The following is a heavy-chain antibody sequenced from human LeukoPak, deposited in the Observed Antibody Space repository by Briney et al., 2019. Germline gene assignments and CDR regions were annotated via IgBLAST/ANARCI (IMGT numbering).Heavy chain of an antibody. Sequence: GGSLRPSCSASGFTFNEAWMSWVRQAPGKGLEWIGRSKGKTGGGTTDVAAPGQGRFIISRDESKNTLSLQMNSLEIEDTAVYYCTAGGDGTYSSDYWGQGTLVTVS. J-gene: IGHJ4*02. CDR2: SKGKTGGGTT. D-gene: IGHD1-26*01. CDR3: TAGGDGTYSSDY. V-gene: IGHV3-15*01. CDR1: GFTFNEAW.